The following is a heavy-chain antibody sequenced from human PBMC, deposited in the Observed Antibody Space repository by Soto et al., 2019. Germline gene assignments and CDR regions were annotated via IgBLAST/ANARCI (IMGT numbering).Heavy chain of an antibody. CDR3: ARARLLGYCSSTSCKEIAAAGYYFDY. CDR2: IYYSGST. D-gene: IGHD2-2*01. Sequence: SETMSLTCTVSGGSISSYYGSWIRQPPGKGLEWIGYIYYSGSTNYNPSLKSRVTISVDTSKNQFSLKLSSVTAADTAVYYCARARLLGYCSSTSCKEIAAAGYYFDYWGQGTLVTVSS. CDR1: GGSISSYY. V-gene: IGHV4-59*01. J-gene: IGHJ4*02.